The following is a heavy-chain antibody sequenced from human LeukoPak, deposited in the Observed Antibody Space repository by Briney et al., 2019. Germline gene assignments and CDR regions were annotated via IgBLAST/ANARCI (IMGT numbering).Heavy chain of an antibody. V-gene: IGHV3-30*02. J-gene: IGHJ4*02. CDR1: GFTFSSYG. CDR3: TKSTPYSSGWYGGFDY. D-gene: IGHD6-19*01. Sequence: GGSLRLSCAASGFTFSSYGIHWVRQAPGEGLELVAFIRYDGSNKYYADSVKGRFTISRDNSKNTLYLQMNSLRAEDTAIYYCTKSTPYSSGWYGGFDYWGQGTLVTVSS. CDR2: IRYDGSNK.